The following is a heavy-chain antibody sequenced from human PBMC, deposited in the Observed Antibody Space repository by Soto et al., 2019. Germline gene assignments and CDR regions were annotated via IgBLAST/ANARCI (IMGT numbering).Heavy chain of an antibody. V-gene: IGHV2-26*01. Sequence: QVTLKESGPVLVKPTETLTLTCTVSGFSLSKDRMGVSWIRQPPGKALEWLEHIFWNDERSYNTSLKSRLTISKDTSKSQVVLTMTNVDPMDTGTYFCTRALREELPIYYFDSWGQGTLVTVSS. CDR1: GFSLSKDRMG. CDR2: IFWNDER. CDR3: TRALREELPIYYFDS. D-gene: IGHD1-7*01. J-gene: IGHJ4*02.